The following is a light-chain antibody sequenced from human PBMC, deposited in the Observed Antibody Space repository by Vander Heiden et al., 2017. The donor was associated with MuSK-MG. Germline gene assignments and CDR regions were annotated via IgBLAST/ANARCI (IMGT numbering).Light chain of an antibody. CDR3: QLCYSTAQT. V-gene: IGKV1-39*01. CDR1: QSIASY. CDR2: AAS. J-gene: IGKJ1*01. Sequence: DIQMTQSPSSLSASVGDRVTITCRASQSIASYFNWYQQKPGKAPKLLIYAASSLQSGVPSRFSGSGSGTDFTLTISSLQPEDFATCYCQLCYSTAQTFDQGTKVEIK.